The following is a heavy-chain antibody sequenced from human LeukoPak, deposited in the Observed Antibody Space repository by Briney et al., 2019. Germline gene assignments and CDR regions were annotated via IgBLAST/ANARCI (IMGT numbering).Heavy chain of an antibody. CDR2: ISTSGSTI. D-gene: IGHD2-2*01. Sequence: GGSLRLSCAASGFTFSDYYMSWMRQAPGQGLEWVSYISTSGSTIYHADSVKGRFTIPRDNAKNSLYLQMNSLRADDTAVYYCAREHCSTTSCYFDYWGQGSLVTVSS. J-gene: IGHJ4*02. CDR3: AREHCSTTSCYFDY. CDR1: GFTFSDYY. V-gene: IGHV3-11*01.